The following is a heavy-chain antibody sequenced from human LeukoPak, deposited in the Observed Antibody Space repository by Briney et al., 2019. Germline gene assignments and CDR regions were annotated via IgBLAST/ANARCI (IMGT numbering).Heavy chain of an antibody. CDR1: GFTFDNYA. V-gene: IGHV3-23*01. CDR3: AKGRNSYDSGRCHSQNCYYGMDV. Sequence: GGSLRLSCTASGFTFDNYAMIWVRQASGKGLEWVSVISGSGDVTGSADSVRGRFTISRDNSKNTLYLEMSSLRVEDTAVYHCAKGRNSYDSGRCHSQNCYYGMDVWGQGTTVIVSS. J-gene: IGHJ6*02. CDR2: ISGSGDVT. D-gene: IGHD3-10*01.